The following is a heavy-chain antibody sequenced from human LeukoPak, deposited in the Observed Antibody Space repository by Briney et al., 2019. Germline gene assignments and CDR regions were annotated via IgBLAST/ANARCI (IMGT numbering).Heavy chain of an antibody. Sequence: SVKVSCKASGYTFTSYYMHWVRQAPGQGLEWMGGIIPIFGTANYAQKFQGRVTITADESTSTAYMELSSLRSEDTAVYYCARVDIGYYYYGMDVWGQGTTVTVSS. CDR2: IIPIFGTA. J-gene: IGHJ6*02. CDR3: ARVDIGYYYYGMDV. CDR1: GYTFTSYY. D-gene: IGHD5-12*01. V-gene: IGHV1-69*13.